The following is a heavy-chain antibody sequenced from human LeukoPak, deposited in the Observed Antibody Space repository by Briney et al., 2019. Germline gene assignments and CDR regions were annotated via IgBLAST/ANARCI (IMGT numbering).Heavy chain of an antibody. CDR2: VHSSGGVI. D-gene: IGHD1-26*01. CDR1: GYTFTSSY. Sequence: ASVKVSCKTSGYTFTSSYIQWVRQAPGQGLEWMGIVHSSGGVIKYAQEFQDRLTVTRDTSTSTIYMELSSLRSEDTAVYYCAGSSHQRNWFDPWGQGTLVIVSS. J-gene: IGHJ5*02. V-gene: IGHV1-46*01. CDR3: AGSSHQRNWFDP.